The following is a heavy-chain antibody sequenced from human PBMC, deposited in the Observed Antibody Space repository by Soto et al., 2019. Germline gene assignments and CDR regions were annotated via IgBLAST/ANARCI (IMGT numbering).Heavy chain of an antibody. Sequence: VQLVESGGGVVQPGRSLRLSCAASGFTFSSYGMHWVRQAPGKGLEWVAVISYDGSNKYYADSVKGRFTISRDNSKNTLYLQMNSLRAEDTAVYYCAKDLGYCSSTSCFFDIWGQGTMVTVSS. CDR3: AKDLGYCSSTSCFFDI. J-gene: IGHJ3*02. CDR2: ISYDGSNK. D-gene: IGHD2-2*01. CDR1: GFTFSSYG. V-gene: IGHV3-30*18.